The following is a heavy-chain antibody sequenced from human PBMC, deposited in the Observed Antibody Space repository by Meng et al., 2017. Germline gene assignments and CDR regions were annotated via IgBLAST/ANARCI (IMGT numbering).Heavy chain of an antibody. V-gene: IGHV1-2*06. CDR3: ARDEDISAAGKLFGDY. CDR1: GGTFPDYW. CDR2: INPKSGDT. Sequence: GQSGAEVNQPGAAVKVSCKASGGTFPDYWLNWVRRAPGQGLEWMGRINPKSGDTHYAQRFQGRVTMTGDTSISTAYMELSGLRSDDTAMYYCARDEDISAAGKLFGDYWGQGTLVTVSS. D-gene: IGHD6-13*01. J-gene: IGHJ4*02.